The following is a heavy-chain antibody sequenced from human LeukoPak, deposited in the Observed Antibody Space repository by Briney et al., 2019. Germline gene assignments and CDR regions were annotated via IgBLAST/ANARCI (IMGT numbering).Heavy chain of an antibody. J-gene: IGHJ4*02. V-gene: IGHV3-21*01. CDR2: ISSSSSYI. CDR1: GFTFSSYS. CDR3: ARDFAAAGIFDY. Sequence: GGSLRLSCAASGFTFSSYSMNWVRQAPGKGLEWVSSISSSSSYIYYADSVKGRFTISRGNSKNTLYMQMNSLRAEDTAVYYCARDFAAAGIFDYWGQGTLVTVSS. D-gene: IGHD6-13*01.